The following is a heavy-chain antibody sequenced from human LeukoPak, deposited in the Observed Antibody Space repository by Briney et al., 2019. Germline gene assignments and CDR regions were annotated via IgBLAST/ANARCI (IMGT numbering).Heavy chain of an antibody. D-gene: IGHD3-9*01. CDR2: INAGNGNT. CDR3: ARVGAGDILTGYAIGGNWFDP. Sequence: ASVKVSCKASGYTFTSYAMHWVRQAPGQRLEWMGWINAGNGNTKYSQKFQGRVTITRDTSTSTAYMELRSLRSDDTAVYYCARVGAGDILTGYAIGGNWFDPWGQGTLVTVSS. J-gene: IGHJ5*02. CDR1: GYTFTSYA. V-gene: IGHV1-3*01.